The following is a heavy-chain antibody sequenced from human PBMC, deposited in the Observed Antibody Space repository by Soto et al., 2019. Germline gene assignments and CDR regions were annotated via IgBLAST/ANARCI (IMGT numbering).Heavy chain of an antibody. Sequence: LSLTCTVSGGSISNFYWSWIRQPPGKGLEWIGYISYSGNTNYNPSLKSRVSISVATSKTHLSLNLTSVTAADTAVYYCARAPMLPARSYFDSWGQGTPVTVSS. D-gene: IGHD3-10*02. CDR2: ISYSGNT. V-gene: IGHV4-59*01. CDR3: ARAPMLPARSYFDS. J-gene: IGHJ4*02. CDR1: GGSISNFY.